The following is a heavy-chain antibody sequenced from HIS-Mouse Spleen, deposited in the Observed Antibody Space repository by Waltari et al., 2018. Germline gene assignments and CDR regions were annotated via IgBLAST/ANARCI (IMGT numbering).Heavy chain of an antibody. CDR2: IYSGGST. CDR3: ARDTVIAARSYGMDV. J-gene: IGHJ6*02. V-gene: IGHV3-53*01. Sequence: EVQLVESGGGLIQPGGSLRLSCAASGFTVSSNSMSWVRQAPGKGLEWVSVIYSGGSTYYADSVKGRFTISGDNSKNTLYLQMNSLRAEDTAVYYCARDTVIAARSYGMDVWGQGTTVTVSS. CDR1: GFTVSSNS. D-gene: IGHD6-6*01.